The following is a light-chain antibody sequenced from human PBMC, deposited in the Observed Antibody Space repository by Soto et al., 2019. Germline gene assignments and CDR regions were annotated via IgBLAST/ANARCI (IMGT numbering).Light chain of an antibody. Sequence: DIQMTQSPSSLSASVGDRVTITCRSSQGIRNYLAWYQQKPGKVPKLLIYAASTLQSRVPSRFSGSGSWTDFTLTISSLQPEDVATYYCLHTFSFPRTFGQGTKVEVK. CDR3: LHTFSFPRT. CDR1: QGIRNY. J-gene: IGKJ1*01. V-gene: IGKV1-27*01. CDR2: AAS.